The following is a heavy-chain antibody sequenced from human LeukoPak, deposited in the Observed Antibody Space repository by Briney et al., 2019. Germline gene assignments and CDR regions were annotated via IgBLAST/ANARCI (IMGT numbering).Heavy chain of an antibody. CDR1: GGSISSSGYD. CDR2: IGYSGSP. J-gene: IGHJ4*02. D-gene: IGHD1-14*01. Sequence: PSETLSLTCIVSGGSISSSGYDWGWIRQPPEKGLEWIGCIGYSGSPYYNPSFKSRVTISVDTPKNQVSLKLNSVTAADTAVYFCARLPISRSKYDIDYWGQGTLVTVSS. V-gene: IGHV4-39*01. CDR3: ARLPISRSKYDIDY.